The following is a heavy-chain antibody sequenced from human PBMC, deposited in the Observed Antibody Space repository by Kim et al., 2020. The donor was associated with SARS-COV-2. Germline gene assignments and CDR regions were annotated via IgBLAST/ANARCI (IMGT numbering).Heavy chain of an antibody. CDR3: ARVYSGYDFSILFDY. D-gene: IGHD5-12*01. CDR1: GGSISSGGYY. CDR2: IYYSGST. Sequence: SETLSLTCTVSGGSISSGGYYWSWIRQHPGKGLEWIGYIYYSGSTYYNPSLKSRVTISVDTSKNQFSLKLSSVTAADTAVYYCARVYSGYDFSILFDYWGQGTLVTVSS. J-gene: IGHJ4*02. V-gene: IGHV4-31*03.